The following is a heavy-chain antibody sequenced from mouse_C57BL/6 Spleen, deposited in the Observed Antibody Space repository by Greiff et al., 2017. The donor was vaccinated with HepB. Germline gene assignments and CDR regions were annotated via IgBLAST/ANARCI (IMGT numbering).Heavy chain of an antibody. J-gene: IGHJ2*01. CDR3: ASYYYGSSYVYYFDY. CDR2: IHPNSGST. V-gene: IGHV1-64*01. CDR1: GYTFTSYW. Sequence: VQLQQPGAELVKPGASVKLSCKASGYTFTSYWMHWVKQRPGQGLEWIGMIHPNSGSTNYNEKFKSKATLTVDKSSSTAYMQLSSLTSEDSAVYYCASYYYGSSYVYYFDYWGQGTTLTVSS. D-gene: IGHD1-1*01.